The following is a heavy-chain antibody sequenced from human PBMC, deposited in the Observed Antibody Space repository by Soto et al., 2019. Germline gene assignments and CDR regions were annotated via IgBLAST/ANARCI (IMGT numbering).Heavy chain of an antibody. CDR2: IRSKAYGGTT. D-gene: IGHD6-13*01. CDR3: TRYIAAAGTNWFDP. CDR1: GFTFGDYA. J-gene: IGHJ5*02. V-gene: IGHV3-49*03. Sequence: GGSLRLSCTASGFTFGDYAMSWFRQAPGKGLEWVGFIRSKAYGGTTEYAASVKGRFTISRDDSKSIAYLQMNSLKTEDTAVYYCTRYIAAAGTNWFDPWGQGTPVTVSS.